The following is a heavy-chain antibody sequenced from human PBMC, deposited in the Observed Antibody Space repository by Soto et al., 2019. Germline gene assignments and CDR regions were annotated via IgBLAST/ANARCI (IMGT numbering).Heavy chain of an antibody. CDR2: INPNSGGT. D-gene: IGHD3-16*02. CDR3: ARGNDYVWESYHYNWFDP. Sequence: ASVKVSCKASGYTFTGYYMHWVRQAPGQGLEWMGWINPNSGGTNYAQKFQGWVTMTRDTSISTAYMELSRLRSDDTAVYYCARGNDYVWESYHYNWFDPWGQGTLVTVSS. V-gene: IGHV1-2*04. J-gene: IGHJ5*02. CDR1: GYTFTGYY.